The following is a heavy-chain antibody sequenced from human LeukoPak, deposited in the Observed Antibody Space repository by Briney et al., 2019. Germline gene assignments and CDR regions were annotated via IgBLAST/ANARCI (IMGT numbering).Heavy chain of an antibody. CDR1: GASIRSYY. J-gene: IGHJ4*02. D-gene: IGHD3-22*01. CDR2: IDNSGST. CDR3: ARHFDSSGLDY. Sequence: SETLSLTCTVSGASIRSYYWSWIRQPVGKGLEWIGRIDNSGSTNYNPSLKSRVIMSLDTSNNQFSLKLNSVTAADTAIYYCARHFDSSGLDYWGQGTLVTVSS. V-gene: IGHV4-4*07.